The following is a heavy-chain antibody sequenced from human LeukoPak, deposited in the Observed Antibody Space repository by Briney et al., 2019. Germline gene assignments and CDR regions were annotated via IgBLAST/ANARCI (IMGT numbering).Heavy chain of an antibody. CDR3: AKDRDSSRHLEGLFDY. D-gene: IGHD3-22*01. V-gene: IGHV3-30*18. J-gene: IGHJ4*02. CDR1: GFTFSSYG. Sequence: GGSLRLSCAASGFTFSSYGMHWVRQAPGKGQEWVAVISYDGSNKYYADSVKGRFTISRDNSKNTLYLQMNSLRAEDTAVYYCAKDRDSSRHLEGLFDYWGQGTLVTVSS. CDR2: ISYDGSNK.